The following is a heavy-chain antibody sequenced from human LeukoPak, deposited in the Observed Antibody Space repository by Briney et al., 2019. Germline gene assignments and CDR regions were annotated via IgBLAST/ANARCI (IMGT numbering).Heavy chain of an antibody. D-gene: IGHD3-22*01. CDR1: GFTFSSYE. Sequence: PGGSLRLSCTASGFTFSSYEMNWVRQAPGKGLEWVSHISSSGTIIYYADSVKGRFTISRDNSKNTLYLQMNSLRAEDTAVYYCARESSGYYYSWFDPWGQGTLVTVSS. CDR2: ISSSGTII. J-gene: IGHJ5*02. V-gene: IGHV3-48*03. CDR3: ARESSGYYYSWFDP.